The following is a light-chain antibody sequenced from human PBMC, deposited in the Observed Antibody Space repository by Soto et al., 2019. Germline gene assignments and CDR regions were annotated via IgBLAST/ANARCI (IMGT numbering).Light chain of an antibody. V-gene: IGLV2-14*01. J-gene: IGLJ1*01. Sequence: QSALTQPASVSGSPGQSITISCTGTSSDVGGYNYVSWYQQQPGKAPKLMIYDVSNRPSGVSNRFSGSKSGNTDSLTISGLQAEDEADDYCSSYTSSSTRVFGTGTKVTVL. CDR2: DVS. CDR3: SSYTSSSTRV. CDR1: SSDVGGYNY.